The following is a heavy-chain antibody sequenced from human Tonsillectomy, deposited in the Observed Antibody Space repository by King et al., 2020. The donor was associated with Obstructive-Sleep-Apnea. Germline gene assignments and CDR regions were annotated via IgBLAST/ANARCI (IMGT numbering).Heavy chain of an antibody. CDR3: ARDSSYIVVVGGPDAPDY. J-gene: IGHJ4*02. CDR1: GYTFTSYG. CDR2: ISAYNGNT. V-gene: IGHV1-18*01. D-gene: IGHD2-2*01. Sequence: VQLVQSGAEVKKPGASVKVSCKASGYTFTSYGISWVRQAPGQGLEWMGWISAYNGNTNYAQKLQGRVTMTTDTSTSTAYMELRSLRSDDTAVYYCARDSSYIVVVGGPDAPDYWGQGTLVTVSS.